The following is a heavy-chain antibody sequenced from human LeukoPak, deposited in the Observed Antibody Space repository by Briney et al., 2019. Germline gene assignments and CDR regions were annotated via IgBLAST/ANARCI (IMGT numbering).Heavy chain of an antibody. J-gene: IGHJ4*02. CDR1: GFTFSSYA. D-gene: IGHD6-6*01. CDR2: LSGGGVNT. CDR3: AKLDGGSSHY. Sequence: AGGSLRLSCAASGFTFSSYAMTWVRQAPGKGLEWVSSLSGGGVNTYYADSVKGRFTISRDSSKNTLYLQMNSLRADDTAVYYCAKLDGGSSHYWGQGTLVTVSS. V-gene: IGHV3-23*01.